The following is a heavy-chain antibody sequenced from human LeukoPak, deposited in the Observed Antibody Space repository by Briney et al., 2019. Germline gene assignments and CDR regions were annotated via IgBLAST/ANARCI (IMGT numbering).Heavy chain of an antibody. Sequence: SQTLSLTCAISGDSVSSNSAGWSWIRQSPSRGLEWLGRTYYRSKLYNDYAVSVKSRITINPDTSKNQFSLQLNSVTPEDTAVYYCARGGGSLNVWGKGTTVTVSS. CDR3: ARGGGSLNV. CDR2: TYYRSKLYN. V-gene: IGHV6-1*01. J-gene: IGHJ6*04. CDR1: GDSVSSNSAG. D-gene: IGHD1-26*01.